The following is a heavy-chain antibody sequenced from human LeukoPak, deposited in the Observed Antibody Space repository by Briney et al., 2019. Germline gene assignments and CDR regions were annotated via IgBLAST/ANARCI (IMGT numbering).Heavy chain of an antibody. CDR1: GYSISSGYY. J-gene: IGHJ4*02. CDR2: INHSGST. V-gene: IGHV4-38-2*02. CDR3: ARGRARTMYYYDSSGPWDY. D-gene: IGHD3-22*01. Sequence: PSETLSLTCTVSGYSISSGYYWGWIRQPPGKGLEWIGEINHSGSTNYNPSLKSRVTISVDTSKNQFSLKLSSVTAADTAVYYCARGRARTMYYYDSSGPWDYWGQGTLVTVSS.